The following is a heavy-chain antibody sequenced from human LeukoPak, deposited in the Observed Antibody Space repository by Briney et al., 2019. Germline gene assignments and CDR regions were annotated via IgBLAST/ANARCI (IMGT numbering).Heavy chain of an antibody. V-gene: IGHV3-23*01. D-gene: IGHD3-16*01. CDR1: GFTFSSYA. CDR2: ISGSGGST. J-gene: IGHJ5*02. CDR3: AKHPMITFGGALGDWFDP. Sequence: GGSLRLSCAASGFTFSSYAMSWVRQAPGKGLEWVSAISGSGGSTYYADSVKGRFTISRDNSKNTLYLQMNSLRAEDTAVYYCAKHPMITFGGALGDWFDPWGQGTLVTVSS.